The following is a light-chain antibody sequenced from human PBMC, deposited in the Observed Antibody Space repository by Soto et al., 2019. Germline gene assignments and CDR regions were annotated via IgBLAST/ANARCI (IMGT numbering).Light chain of an antibody. V-gene: IGKV1-39*01. CDR1: QSISNH. Sequence: VSATITARVTITYRASQSISNHLNWYQQKPGKAPKLLIYAASSLQSGVPSRFSGSGSGTDFTLTISSLQPEDFATYYCPHSYFIPCTFGPGTKVDI. CDR3: PHSYFIPCT. J-gene: IGKJ3*01. CDR2: AAS.